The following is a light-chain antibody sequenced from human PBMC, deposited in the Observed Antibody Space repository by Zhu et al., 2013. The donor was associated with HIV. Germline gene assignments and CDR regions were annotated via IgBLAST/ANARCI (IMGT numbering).Light chain of an antibody. CDR3: QHVNNNAA. J-gene: IGKJ3*01. CDR1: QGISSY. Sequence: DIQLTQSPSFLSASVGDRVTITCRASQGISSYLAWYQQKPSKPPKLLIYDASSLESGVPSRFGGRGSGTEFTLTIDSLQPEDFATYYCQHVNNNAAFGPGTKVDV. V-gene: IGKV1-9*01. CDR2: DAS.